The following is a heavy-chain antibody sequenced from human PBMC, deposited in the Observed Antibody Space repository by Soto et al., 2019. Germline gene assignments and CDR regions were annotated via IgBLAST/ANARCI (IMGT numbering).Heavy chain of an antibody. J-gene: IGHJ5*01. CDR3: EGRLTSIYKCLDS. D-gene: IGHD2-8*01. V-gene: IGHV4-31*03. CDR1: GDSISSATHY. Sequence: SETMSLSCTVSGDSISSATHYWNWIRQHPGKGLEWIGYVSSSGNSYYSPSLKSRVFMSVDTSKNLFSLKLSSVTAADTAIYYCEGRLTSIYKCLDSLGKGTQFTVSS. CDR2: VSSSGNS.